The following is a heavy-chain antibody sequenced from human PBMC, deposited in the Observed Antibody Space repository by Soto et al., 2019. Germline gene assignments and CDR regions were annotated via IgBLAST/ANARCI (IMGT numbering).Heavy chain of an antibody. CDR1: GGSISSYY. V-gene: IGHV4-59*01. D-gene: IGHD2-15*01. J-gene: IGHJ4*02. CDR2: IYYSGST. CDR3: ASGGSCYSRYCYFDY. Sequence: SETLSLTCTVSGGSISSYYWSWIRQPPGKGLEWIGYIYYSGSTNYNPSLKSRVTISVDTSKNQFSLKLSSVTAADTAVYYCASGGSCYSRYCYFDYWGQGTLVTVS.